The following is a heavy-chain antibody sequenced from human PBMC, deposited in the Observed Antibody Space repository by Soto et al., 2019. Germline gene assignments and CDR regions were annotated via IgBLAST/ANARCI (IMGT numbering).Heavy chain of an antibody. CDR3: ARDQKGLWFGELPTYGMDV. V-gene: IGHV3-33*08. CDR2: ISCNGGSK. D-gene: IGHD3-10*01. J-gene: IGHJ6*01. Sequence: GGSMRLSCAASGFTFISYGMRWVRQDPGKGLDWVAVISCNGGSKYYADSVKGRFTISRDNSKNTLYLQMNSLRAEDTAVYYCARDQKGLWFGELPTYGMDVWGQGTTLTVSS. CDR1: GFTFISYG.